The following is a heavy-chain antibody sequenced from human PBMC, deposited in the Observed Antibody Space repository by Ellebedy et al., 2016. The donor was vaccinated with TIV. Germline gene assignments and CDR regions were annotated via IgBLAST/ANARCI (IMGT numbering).Heavy chain of an antibody. CDR3: ARHRGRDGYSFDY. V-gene: IGHV5-51*01. D-gene: IGHD5-24*01. CDR2: ISPSDSDT. CDR1: GYNFRNYY. Sequence: GGSLRLXXKVSGYNFRNYYIVWVRQMPGKGLEWMGIISPSDSDTTYSPSFQGQVTISVDRSITTAYLQWNSLKASDTAMYYCARHRGRDGYSFDYWGQGTLVTVSS. J-gene: IGHJ4*02.